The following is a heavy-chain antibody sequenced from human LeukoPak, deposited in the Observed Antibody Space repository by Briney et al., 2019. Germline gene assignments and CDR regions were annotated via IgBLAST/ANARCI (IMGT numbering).Heavy chain of an antibody. Sequence: PSETLSLTCTVSGGSISSSSYYWGWIRQPPGKGLEWVSSISSSSSYIYYADSVKGRFTISRDNARNSLFLQMNSLRAEDTAVYYCARAYSGTYGLGYYYMDVWGKGTTVTVSS. CDR1: GGSISSSS. D-gene: IGHD1-26*01. V-gene: IGHV3-21*01. CDR3: ARAYSGTYGLGYYYMDV. CDR2: ISSSSSYI. J-gene: IGHJ6*03.